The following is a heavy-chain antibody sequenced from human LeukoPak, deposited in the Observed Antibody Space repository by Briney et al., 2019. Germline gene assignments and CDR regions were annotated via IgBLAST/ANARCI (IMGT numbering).Heavy chain of an antibody. V-gene: IGHV3-21*01. Sequence: GGSLRLSCAASGFPFRSYAMNLVRQAPGKGLEWVSSISNNSSYIYYADSVQGRFTISRDNVKNSLYLQTNSLRAEDTAVYYCARGGPNYDTSGYYGDDAFDIWGRGTMVVVSS. CDR2: ISNNSSYI. CDR3: ARGGPNYDTSGYYGDDAFDI. D-gene: IGHD3-22*01. CDR1: GFPFRSYA. J-gene: IGHJ3*02.